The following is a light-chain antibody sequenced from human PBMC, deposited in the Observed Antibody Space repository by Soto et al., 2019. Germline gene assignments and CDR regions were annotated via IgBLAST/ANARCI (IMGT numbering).Light chain of an antibody. CDR2: GAS. V-gene: IGKV3-20*01. J-gene: IGKJ4*01. CDR3: QQYVSSPLT. Sequence: EIVMTQSPATLSVSPGERATLSCRASQSVSDKSAWYQQKPGQAPRLLIYGASTRATGIPDRFSGSGSGTDFTLIISRLEPEDFAVYYCQQYVSSPLTFGGGTKVDIK. CDR1: QSVSDK.